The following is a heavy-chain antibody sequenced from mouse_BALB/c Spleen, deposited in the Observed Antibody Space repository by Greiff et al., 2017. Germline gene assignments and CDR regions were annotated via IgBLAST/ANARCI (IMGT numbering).Heavy chain of an antibody. V-gene: IGHV1-5*01. CDR2: IYPGNSDT. CDR3: TRNDYDDWFAY. CDR1: GYTFTSYW. J-gene: IGHJ3*01. D-gene: IGHD2-4*01. Sequence: EVQLQQSGTVLARPGASVKMSCKASGYTFTSYWMHWVKQRTGQGLEWIGAIYPGNSDTSYNQKFKGKAKLTAVTSTSTAYMELSSLTNEDSAVYYCTRNDYDDWFAYWGQGTLVTVSA.